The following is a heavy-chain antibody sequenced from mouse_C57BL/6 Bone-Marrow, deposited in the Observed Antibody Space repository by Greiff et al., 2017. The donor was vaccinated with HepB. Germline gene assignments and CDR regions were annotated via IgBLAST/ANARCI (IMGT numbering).Heavy chain of an antibody. J-gene: IGHJ1*03. CDR1: GYTFTSYW. Sequence: VQLQQPGAELVKPGASVKMSCKASGYTFTSYWITWVKQRPGQGLEWIGDIYPGSGSTNYNEKFKSKATLTVDTSSSTAYMQLSSLTSEDSAVYYCARPVYYSNSWYFDVWGTGTTVTVSS. D-gene: IGHD2-5*01. V-gene: IGHV1-55*01. CDR2: IYPGSGST. CDR3: ARPVYYSNSWYFDV.